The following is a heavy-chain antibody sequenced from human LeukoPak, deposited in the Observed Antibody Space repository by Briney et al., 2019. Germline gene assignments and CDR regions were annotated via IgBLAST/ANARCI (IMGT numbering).Heavy chain of an antibody. CDR3: ARVRIRQNLNWFDP. J-gene: IGHJ5*02. CDR1: GYTFTGYY. V-gene: IGHV1-2*06. D-gene: IGHD1-14*01. Sequence: ASVKVSCKASGYTFTGYYMHWVRQAPGQGLEWMGRTNPNSGGTNYAQKFQGGVTMTRDTSISTAYMELSRLRSDDTAVYYCARVRIRQNLNWFDPWGQGTLVTVSS. CDR2: TNPNSGGT.